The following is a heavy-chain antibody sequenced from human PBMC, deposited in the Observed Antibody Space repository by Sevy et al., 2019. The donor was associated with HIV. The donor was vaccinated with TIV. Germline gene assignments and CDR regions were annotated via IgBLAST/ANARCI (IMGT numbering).Heavy chain of an antibody. V-gene: IGHV3-23*01. CDR1: GFAFSSYA. CDR2: LSGSGGST. Sequence: GGSLRLSCAASGFAFSSYAMSWVRRAPGKGLEWVSALSGSGGSTDYADSVKGRFTISRDNSKNTLYLQMNSLRAEDTAVYYCARHDYGDYIDSYWGQGTLVTVSS. CDR3: ARHDYGDYIDSY. J-gene: IGHJ4*02. D-gene: IGHD4-17*01.